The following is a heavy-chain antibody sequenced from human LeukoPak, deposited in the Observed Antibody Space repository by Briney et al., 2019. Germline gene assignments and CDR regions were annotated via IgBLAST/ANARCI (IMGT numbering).Heavy chain of an antibody. Sequence: GGSLRLSCAPSGFTLCIYGMHCVRHAPDGGLVCGADLWYDGSNKYYADSMTGRFTISRENSKTTLYLQMNRLRAEDTAVYYCARDQIPRGYSDGAFDYWGQGTLVTVSS. CDR3: ARDQIPRGYSDGAFDY. V-gene: IGHV3-33*01. J-gene: IGHJ4*02. CDR2: LWYDGSNK. CDR1: GFTLCIYG. D-gene: IGHD5-18*01.